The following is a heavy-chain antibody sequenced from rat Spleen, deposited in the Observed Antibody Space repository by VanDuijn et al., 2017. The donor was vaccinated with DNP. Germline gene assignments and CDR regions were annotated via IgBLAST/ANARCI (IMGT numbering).Heavy chain of an antibody. CDR3: TRDDYDGSYYTPLYAMDA. CDR1: GFTFSSFP. CDR2: ISTSGGST. J-gene: IGHJ4*01. Sequence: EVQLVESGGDLVQPGRSMKLSCAASGFTFSSFPMAWVRQAPTKGLEWVATISTSGGSTYYRDSVKGRFTISRDNAKSTLYLQMNSLRSEDTATDYWTRDDYDGSYYTPLYAMDAWGQGTSVTVSS. V-gene: IGHV5-46*01. D-gene: IGHD1-12*02.